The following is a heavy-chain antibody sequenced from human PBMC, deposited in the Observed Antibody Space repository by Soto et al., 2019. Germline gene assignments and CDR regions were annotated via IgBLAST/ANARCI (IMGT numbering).Heavy chain of an antibody. CDR1: GYTFTGYY. Sequence: ASVKVSCKASGYTFTGYYMHWVRQAPGQGLEWMGWINPNSGGTNYAQKFQGWVTMTRDTAISTAYMELSRLRSDDTAVYYCARSPGGVVTAMYYFDYWGQGTLVTVSS. CDR2: INPNSGGT. CDR3: ARSPGGVVTAMYYFDY. D-gene: IGHD2-21*02. J-gene: IGHJ4*02. V-gene: IGHV1-2*04.